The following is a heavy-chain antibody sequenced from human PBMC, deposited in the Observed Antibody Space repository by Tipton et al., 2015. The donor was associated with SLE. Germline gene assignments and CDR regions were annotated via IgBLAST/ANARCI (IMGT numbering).Heavy chain of an antibody. J-gene: IGHJ5*02. V-gene: IGHV4-39*07. Sequence: TLSLTCTVSGGSISSSSYYWGWIRQPPGKGLEWIGSIYYSGSTYYNPSLKSRVTISVDTSKNQFSLKLSSVTAADTAVYYCASLYSNWFDPWGQGTLVTASS. CDR3: ASLYSNWFDP. CDR2: IYYSGST. D-gene: IGHD4-11*01. CDR1: GGSISSSSYY.